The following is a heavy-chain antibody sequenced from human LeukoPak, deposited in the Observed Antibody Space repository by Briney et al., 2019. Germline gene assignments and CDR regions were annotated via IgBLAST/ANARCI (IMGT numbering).Heavy chain of an antibody. CDR2: ISTRGGTI. Sequence: PGGSLRLTCAASGFIFSSYEMNWVRQAPGKGLEWVSYISTRGGTIYYADSVKGRFTISRDNAKNSLYLQMNSLRAEDTAVYYCARDSYHGGTQDYWGQGTLVTVSS. J-gene: IGHJ4*02. D-gene: IGHD1/OR15-1a*01. V-gene: IGHV3-48*03. CDR1: GFIFSSYE. CDR3: ARDSYHGGTQDY.